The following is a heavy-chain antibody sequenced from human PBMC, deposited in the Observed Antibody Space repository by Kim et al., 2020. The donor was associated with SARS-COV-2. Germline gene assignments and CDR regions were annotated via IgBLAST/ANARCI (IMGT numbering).Heavy chain of an antibody. Sequence: YAQGFTGRFVFSLDTSVSTAYLQISSLKAEDTAVYYCARATGSSWYPWDYWGQGTLVTVSS. D-gene: IGHD6-13*01. V-gene: IGHV7-4-1*02. J-gene: IGHJ4*02. CDR3: ARATGSSWYPWDY.